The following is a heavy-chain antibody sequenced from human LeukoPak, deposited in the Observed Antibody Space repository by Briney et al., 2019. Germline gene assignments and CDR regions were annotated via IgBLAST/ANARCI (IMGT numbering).Heavy chain of an antibody. Sequence: ASVKVSCKASGYTFSSYGFSWVRQAPGQGLEWMGWISAYNGDTNYAQKLQGRVTMTTDTSTSTVYMEVRSLRSDDTAVYYCARDSNTYGYDHWGQGTLVTVSS. J-gene: IGHJ5*02. V-gene: IGHV1-18*01. CDR2: ISAYNGDT. D-gene: IGHD5-18*01. CDR3: ARDSNTYGYDH. CDR1: GYTFSSYG.